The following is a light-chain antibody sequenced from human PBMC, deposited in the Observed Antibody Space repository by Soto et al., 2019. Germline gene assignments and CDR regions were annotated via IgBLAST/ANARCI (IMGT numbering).Light chain of an antibody. CDR1: QSVSSSY. CDR2: DAS. J-gene: IGKJ1*01. V-gene: IGKV3D-20*01. CDR3: KQYGSSLWT. Sequence: IVLTQSPGTLSLSPGERATLSCRASQSVSSSYLAWYQQKPGLAHRLLIYDASSRATGIQDRFSGSGSETDFTLTIRRLEPEDFAVYYCKQYGSSLWTFGQGTKVDIK.